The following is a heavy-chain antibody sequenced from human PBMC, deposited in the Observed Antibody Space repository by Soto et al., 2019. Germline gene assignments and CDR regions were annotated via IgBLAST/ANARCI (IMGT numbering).Heavy chain of an antibody. J-gene: IGHJ6*02. CDR3: ARGQRGRWTYGNYYYYGMDV. D-gene: IGHD4-17*01. CDR1: GYTFTSYG. V-gene: IGHV1-18*01. CDR2: ISAYNGNT. Sequence: QVQLVQSGAEVKKPGASVKVSCKASGYTFTSYGISWVRQAPGQGLEWMGWISAYNGNTNYAQKLQGRVTMTTDPSTSTSYMELRSLRSDDTAVYYCARGQRGRWTYGNYYYYGMDVWGQGTTVTVSS.